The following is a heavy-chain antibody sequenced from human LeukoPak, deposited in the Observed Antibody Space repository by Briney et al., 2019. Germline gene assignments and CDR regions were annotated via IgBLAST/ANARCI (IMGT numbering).Heavy chain of an antibody. CDR1: GGSISSYY. J-gene: IGHJ5*02. V-gene: IGHV4-4*07. CDR2: IYASGST. CDR3: ARGVYSGSPIRLLNRPIRFDP. D-gene: IGHD1-26*01. Sequence: SETLSLTCTVSGGSISSYYWSWIRQPAGKGLEWIGRIYASGSTNYNPSLKSRVTISVDTSKNQFSLKLSSVTAADTAVYYCARGVYSGSPIRLLNRPIRFDPWGQGTLVTVSS.